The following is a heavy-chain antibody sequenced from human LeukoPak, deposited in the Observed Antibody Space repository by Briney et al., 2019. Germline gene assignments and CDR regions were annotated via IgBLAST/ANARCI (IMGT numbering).Heavy chain of an antibody. CDR3: ARGVDCSDFAFDI. CDR1: GVSISSHC. J-gene: IGHJ3*02. Sequence: SETLSLTCTVSGVSISSHCWSWIRQPPRKGLEWIGGSTNHNPSLKSRVTISVDTSKNQFSLKLSSVTAADTAVCYCARGVDCSDFAFDIWGQGTMVTVSP. D-gene: IGHD2-15*01. CDR2: GST. V-gene: IGHV4-59*11.